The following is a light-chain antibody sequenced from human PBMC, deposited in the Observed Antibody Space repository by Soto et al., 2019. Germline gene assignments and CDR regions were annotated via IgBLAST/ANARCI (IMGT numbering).Light chain of an antibody. J-gene: IGKJ1*01. CDR1: QSVSSDS. CDR2: DAS. Sequence: EIVLTQSPGTLSLSPGERAILSCRASQSVSSDSLAWYRQKPGQAPRLLVYDASSRATGIPDRFSGSGSGTDFPLTISRLEPEDFAVYYFQQYGSAPRTFGQGTKVEIK. CDR3: QQYGSAPRT. V-gene: IGKV3-20*01.